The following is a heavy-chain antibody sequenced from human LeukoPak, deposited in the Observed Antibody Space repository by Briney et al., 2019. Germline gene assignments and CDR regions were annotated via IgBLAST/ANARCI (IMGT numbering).Heavy chain of an antibody. J-gene: IGHJ5*02. CDR2: IYYSGST. V-gene: IGHV4-59*01. Sequence: SETLSLTCTVSGGSISSYYWSWIRQPPGKGLEWIGYIYYSGSTNYNPSLKSRVTISVDTSKNQFSLKLSSVTAADTAVYYRARGQAAADVWFDPWGQGTLVTDSS. CDR3: ARGQAAADVWFDP. CDR1: GGSISSYY. D-gene: IGHD6-13*01.